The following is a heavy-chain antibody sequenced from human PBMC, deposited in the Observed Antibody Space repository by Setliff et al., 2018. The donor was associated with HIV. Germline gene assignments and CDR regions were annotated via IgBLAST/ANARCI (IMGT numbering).Heavy chain of an antibody. Sequence: GASVKVSCKASGYTFTGYYMHWVRQAPGQGLERMGWINPNSGGTNYAQKFQGRVTMTRDTSTSTVYMELNSLRSEDTAVYYCARVHDGTTTGAFDIWGQGTLVTVSS. CDR3: ARVHDGTTTGAFDI. CDR2: INPNSGGT. D-gene: IGHD3-22*01. CDR1: GYTFTGYY. J-gene: IGHJ3*02. V-gene: IGHV1-2*02.